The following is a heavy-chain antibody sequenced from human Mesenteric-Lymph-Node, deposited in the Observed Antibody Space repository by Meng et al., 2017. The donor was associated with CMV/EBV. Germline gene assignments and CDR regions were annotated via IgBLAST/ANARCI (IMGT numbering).Heavy chain of an antibody. V-gene: IGHV1-69*05. Sequence: SVKVSCKASGGTFSSYGVSWVRQAPGQGLEWMGKIIPIFGTADYAQKFQGRVMVTTDESMSTVYMELISLRSEDTAVYYCARDKGIGAAGTVYYYGMDVWGQGTTVTVSS. CDR2: IIPIFGTA. CDR3: ARDKGIGAAGTVYYYGMDV. CDR1: GGTFSSYG. J-gene: IGHJ6*02. D-gene: IGHD6-13*01.